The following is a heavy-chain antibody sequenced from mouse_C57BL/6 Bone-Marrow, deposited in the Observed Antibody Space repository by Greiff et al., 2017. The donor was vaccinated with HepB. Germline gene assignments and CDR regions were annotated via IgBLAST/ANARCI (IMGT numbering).Heavy chain of an antibody. J-gene: IGHJ1*03. CDR3: ARPHYYGSSYWYFDV. D-gene: IGHD1-1*01. CDR1: GYTFTSYW. CDR2: IYPGSGST. V-gene: IGHV1-55*01. Sequence: QVQLKQPGAELVKPGASVKMSCKASGYTFTSYWITWVKQRPGQGLEWIGDIYPGSGSTNYNEKFKSKATLTVDTSSSTAYMQLSSLTSEDSAVYYCARPHYYGSSYWYFDVWGTGTTVTVSS.